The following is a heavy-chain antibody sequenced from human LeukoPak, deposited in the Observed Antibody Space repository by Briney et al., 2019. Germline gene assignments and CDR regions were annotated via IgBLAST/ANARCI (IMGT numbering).Heavy chain of an antibody. D-gene: IGHD3-22*01. Sequence: SETLSLTCTVSGGSISTGGYYWSWIRQHPGKGLEWIAYIYCSGSTYYNPSLKSRVTISVDTSKNQFSLKLSSVTAADTAVYYCARFHTSGYYRHFDFWGQGTLVTVSS. CDR2: IYCSGST. J-gene: IGHJ4*02. V-gene: IGHV4-31*03. CDR3: ARFHTSGYYRHFDF. CDR1: GGSISTGGYY.